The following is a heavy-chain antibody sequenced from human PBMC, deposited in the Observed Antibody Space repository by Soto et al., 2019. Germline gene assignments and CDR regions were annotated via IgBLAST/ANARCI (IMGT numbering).Heavy chain of an antibody. V-gene: IGHV3-30*18. CDR3: VKDGSSGWPYYYGMDV. CDR2: ISYDGSNK. CDR1: GFTFSSYG. J-gene: IGHJ6*02. D-gene: IGHD6-19*01. Sequence: QVQLVESGGGVVQPGRSLRLSCAASGFTFSSYGMHWVRQAPGKGLEWVAVISYDGSNKYYADSLKGRFTVSRDNSKNTLYLQMSSLRAEHTAVYYCVKDGSSGWPYYYGMDVWGQGTTVTVSS.